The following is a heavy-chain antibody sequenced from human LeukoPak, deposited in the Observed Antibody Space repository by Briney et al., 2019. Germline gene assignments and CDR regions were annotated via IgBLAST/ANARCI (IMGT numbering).Heavy chain of an antibody. D-gene: IGHD2-2*01. J-gene: IGHJ6*03. CDR3: ARSYCSSTSCSDYMDV. V-gene: IGHV1-2*02. Sequence: ASVKVSCKASGYTFTGYYMHWVRQAPGQGLEWMGWLNPNSGGRNYAQKFQGRVTMTGDTSISTAYMELSRLGSDDTAVYYCARSYCSSTSCSDYMDVWGKGTTVTVSS. CDR1: GYTFTGYY. CDR2: LNPNSGGR.